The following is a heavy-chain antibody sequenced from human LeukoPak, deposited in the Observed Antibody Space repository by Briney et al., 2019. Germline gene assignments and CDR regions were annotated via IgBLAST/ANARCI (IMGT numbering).Heavy chain of an antibody. CDR1: GFTFSSYS. V-gene: IGHV3-21*01. CDR3: ARSDYVDAFDI. CDR2: ISSSSSYI. Sequence: GGSLRLSCAASGFTFSSYSMNWVRQAPGKGPEWVSSISSSSSYIYYADSVKGRFTISRDNAKNSLYLQMNSLRAEDTAVYYCARSDYVDAFDIWGQGTMVTVSS. D-gene: IGHD4-17*01. J-gene: IGHJ3*02.